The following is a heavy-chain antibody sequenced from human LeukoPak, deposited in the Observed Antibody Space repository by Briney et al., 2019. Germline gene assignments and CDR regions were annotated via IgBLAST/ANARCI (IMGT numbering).Heavy chain of an antibody. V-gene: IGHV3-7*01. Sequence: GGSLRLSCAASGFTFSSYWMSWVRQAPGKGLEWVANIKQDGSEKYYVDSVKGRFTISRDNAKNSLYLQMNSLRAEDTAVYYCARDSYRWQQLVHDYWGQGTLVTVSS. D-gene: IGHD6-13*01. CDR1: GFTFSSYW. J-gene: IGHJ4*02. CDR3: ARDSYRWQQLVHDY. CDR2: IKQDGSEK.